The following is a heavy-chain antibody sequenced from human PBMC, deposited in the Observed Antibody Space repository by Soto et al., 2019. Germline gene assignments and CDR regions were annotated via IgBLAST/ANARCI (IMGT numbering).Heavy chain of an antibody. D-gene: IGHD2-2*01. CDR2: MTSSGDKT. V-gene: IGHV3-23*01. CDR3: ARDCASTSCSVWHY. CDR1: GFSLNNFA. J-gene: IGHJ4*02. Sequence: EVQLLESGGDLVQPGGSLRLSGAASGFSLNNFAMTWVRQAPGKGLEWVSGMTSSGDKTYYADSVKGRFIISRDNSKNMLYLQMNSLRVEDTALYYCARDCASTSCSVWHYWGQGTLVTVSS.